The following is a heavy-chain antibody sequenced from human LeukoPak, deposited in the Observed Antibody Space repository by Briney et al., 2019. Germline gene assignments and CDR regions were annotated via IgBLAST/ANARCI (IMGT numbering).Heavy chain of an antibody. CDR2: IIPIFGTA. J-gene: IGHJ4*02. Sequence: ASVKVSCKASGGTFSSYAISWVRQAPGQGLEWMGGIIPIFGTANYAQKFQGRVTIIADESTSTAYMELSSLRSEDTAVYYCARDYYDSSGYTGFDYWGQGTLVTVSS. CDR3: ARDYYDSSGYTGFDY. V-gene: IGHV1-69*13. D-gene: IGHD3-22*01. CDR1: GGTFSSYA.